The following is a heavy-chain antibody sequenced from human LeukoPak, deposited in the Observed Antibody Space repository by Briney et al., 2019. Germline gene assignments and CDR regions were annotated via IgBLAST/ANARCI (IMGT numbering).Heavy chain of an antibody. J-gene: IGHJ1*01. CDR3: TKGAAAGPKYFQH. CDR2: IAGSGVGT. CDR1: GFTFSSYV. V-gene: IGHV3-23*01. D-gene: IGHD6-13*01. Sequence: GGSLRLSCAASGFTFSSYVMRWVRQAPGKGLEWVSTIAGSGVGTYSADSVKGRFTISRDSSKGTLYLHMNSLRAEDTAVYYCTKGAAAGPKYFQHWGQGTLVTVSS.